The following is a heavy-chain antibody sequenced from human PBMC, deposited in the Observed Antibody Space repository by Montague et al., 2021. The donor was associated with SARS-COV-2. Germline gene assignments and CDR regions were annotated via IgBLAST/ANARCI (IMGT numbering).Heavy chain of an antibody. CDR2: IYYSGST. Sequence: SETLSLTCTVSGDSVRTYSYYWGWIRQPPGKGLEWIGSIYYSGSTTYNPSLKSRVTISVDTSKNQFSLKLSSVTAADTAVYYCARDMRRVANVAVVFYSVVDCFDSWGQGTMVTVSS. CDR3: ARDMRRVANVAVVFYSVVDCFDS. CDR1: GDSVRTYSYY. D-gene: IGHD2-21*01. V-gene: IGHV4-39*07. J-gene: IGHJ3*02.